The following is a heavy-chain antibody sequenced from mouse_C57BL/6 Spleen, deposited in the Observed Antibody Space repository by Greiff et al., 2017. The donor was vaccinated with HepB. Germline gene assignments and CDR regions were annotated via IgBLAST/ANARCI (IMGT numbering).Heavy chain of an antibody. V-gene: IGHV1-50*01. CDR3: ARSSGTAY. CDR2: IDPSDSYT. J-gene: IGHJ3*01. CDR1: GYTFTSYW. Sequence: QVQLQQPGAELVKPGASVKLSCKASGYTFTSYWMQWVKQRPGQGLEWIGEIDPSDSYTNYNQKFKGKATLTVDTSSSTAYMQLSSLTSEDSAGYYCARSSGTAYWGQGTLVTVSA. D-gene: IGHD4-1*01.